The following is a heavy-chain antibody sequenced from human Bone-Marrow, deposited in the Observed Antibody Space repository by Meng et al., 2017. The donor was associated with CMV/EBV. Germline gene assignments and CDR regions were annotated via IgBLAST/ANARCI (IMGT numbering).Heavy chain of an antibody. D-gene: IGHD5-18*01. Sequence: ASVKVSCKASGYTFTSYYMHWVRQAPGQGLEWMGIINPSGGSTSYAQKFQGRVTMTRDTSTSTVYMELSSLRSEDTAVYYCARDKGDYSYGYISSGLLIDYWGQGTLVTVPS. V-gene: IGHV1-46*01. J-gene: IGHJ4*02. CDR3: ARDKGDYSYGYISSGLLIDY. CDR2: INPSGGST. CDR1: GYTFTSYY.